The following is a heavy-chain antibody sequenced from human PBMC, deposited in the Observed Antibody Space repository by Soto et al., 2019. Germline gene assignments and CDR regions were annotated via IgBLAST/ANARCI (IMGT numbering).Heavy chain of an antibody. CDR1: CGSFIGYY. J-gene: IGHJ4*02. Sequence: SETVSLTYAFYCGSFIGYYWSWIRQPPGKGLEWIGEINHSGSTNYNPSLKSRVTISVDTSKNQFSLKLSSVTAADTAVYYCARSPAGYCSSTSCYFLVRGVRYFDYWGQGTQVTVSS. CDR2: INHSGST. CDR3: ARSPAGYCSSTSCYFLVRGVRYFDY. V-gene: IGHV4-34*01. D-gene: IGHD2-2*01.